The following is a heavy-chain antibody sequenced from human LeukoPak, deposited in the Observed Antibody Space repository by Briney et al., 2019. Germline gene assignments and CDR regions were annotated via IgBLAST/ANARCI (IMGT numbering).Heavy chain of an antibody. V-gene: IGHV3-21*01. J-gene: IGHJ6*02. CDR3: ARASGLSTAMVTSGYYYYYYGMDV. CDR2: ISSSSSYI. Sequence: PGGSLRLSCAASGFTFSSYSMNWVRQAPGKGLEWVSSISSSSSYIYYADSVKGRFTISRDNAKNSLYLQMNSLRAEDTAVYYCARASGLSTAMVTSGYYYYYYGMDVWGQGTTVTVSS. CDR1: GFTFSSYS. D-gene: IGHD5-18*01.